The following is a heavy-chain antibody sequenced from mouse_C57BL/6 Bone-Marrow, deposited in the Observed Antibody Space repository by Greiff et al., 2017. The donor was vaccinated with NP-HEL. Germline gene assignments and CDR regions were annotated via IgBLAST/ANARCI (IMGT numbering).Heavy chain of an antibody. CDR1: GFTFSDYY. CDR2: INYDGSST. Sequence: EVKVVESEGGLVQPGSSMKLSCTASGFTFSDYYMAWVRPVPEKGLEWVANINYDGSSTYSLDSLSSRFIISRDNAKTILYLQMSSLKSEDTATYYCAREGDYSYAMDYWGQGTSVTVSS. D-gene: IGHD2-13*01. V-gene: IGHV5-16*01. CDR3: AREGDYSYAMDY. J-gene: IGHJ4*01.